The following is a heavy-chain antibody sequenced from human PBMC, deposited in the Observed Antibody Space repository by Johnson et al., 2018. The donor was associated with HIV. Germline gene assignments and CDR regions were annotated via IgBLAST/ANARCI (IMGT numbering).Heavy chain of an antibody. D-gene: IGHD3-22*01. CDR2: IRYDGSNK. CDR3: ASCESDSSGRVAFDI. V-gene: IGHV3-30*02. Sequence: QMLLVESGGGLVQPGGSLRLSCAASGFTFSSYGMHWVRQAPGKGLEWVAFIRYDGSNKYYADSVKGRFTISRDNSKTTLYLQMNSLRAEDTAVYYCASCESDSSGRVAFDIWGQGTMVTVSS. CDR1: GFTFSSYG. J-gene: IGHJ3*02.